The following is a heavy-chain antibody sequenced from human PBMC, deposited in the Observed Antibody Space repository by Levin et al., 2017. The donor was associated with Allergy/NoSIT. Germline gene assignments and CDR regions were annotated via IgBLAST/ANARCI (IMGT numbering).Heavy chain of an antibody. J-gene: IGHJ6*02. V-gene: IGHV3-23*01. Sequence: PGGSLRLSCAASGFTFSSYAMSWVRQAPGKGLEWVSAISGSGGSTYYADSVKGRFTISRDNSKNTLYLQMNSLRAEDTAVYYCAKVGGRDGYNYLSYYYYYGMDVWGQGTTVTVSS. CDR2: ISGSGGST. CDR3: AKVGGRDGYNYLSYYYYYGMDV. D-gene: IGHD5-24*01. CDR1: GFTFSSYA.